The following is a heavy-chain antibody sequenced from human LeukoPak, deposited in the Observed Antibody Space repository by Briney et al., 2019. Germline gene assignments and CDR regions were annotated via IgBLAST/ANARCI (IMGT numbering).Heavy chain of an antibody. CDR1: GFAFSNTG. V-gene: IGHV3-23*01. J-gene: IGHJ4*02. D-gene: IGHD4-17*01. CDR2: ISPTREGT. Sequence: GGSLRLSCAASGFAFSNTGMTWVRQAPGRGLEWVSTISPTREGTHYADSVKGRFTISRDNSKNTLSLEMNSLRADDTATYYCARDAGGAWPFDYWGQGTRVIVSS. CDR3: ARDAGGAWPFDY.